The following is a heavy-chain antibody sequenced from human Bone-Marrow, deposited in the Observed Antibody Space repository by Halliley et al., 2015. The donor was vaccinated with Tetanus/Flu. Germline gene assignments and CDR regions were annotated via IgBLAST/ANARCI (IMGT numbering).Heavy chain of an antibody. V-gene: IGHV3-23*01. J-gene: IGHJ4*02. CDR2: ISISGST. CDR3: AKTFGQIDY. Sequence: KGLEWVSAISISGSTSHADSVKGRFTISRDNSKDTLYLQMNSLRAEDTAVYYCAKTFGQIDYWGQGTLVTVSS. D-gene: IGHD3-16*01.